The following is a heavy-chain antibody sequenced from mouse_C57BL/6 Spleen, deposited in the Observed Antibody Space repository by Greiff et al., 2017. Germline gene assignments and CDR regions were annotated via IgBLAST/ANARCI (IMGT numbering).Heavy chain of an antibody. D-gene: IGHD1-1*01. Sequence: VQLQQPGAELVKPGASVKLSCTASGFNINDYYMHWVKQRTEQGLEWIGRIDPEDGETKYAPKFQGKATITADTSSNTAYLQLSSLTSEDTAVYYCARWDTVGAGNFDYWGQGTTLTVSS. J-gene: IGHJ2*01. CDR1: GFNINDYY. CDR2: IDPEDGET. CDR3: ARWDTVGAGNFDY. V-gene: IGHV14-2*01.